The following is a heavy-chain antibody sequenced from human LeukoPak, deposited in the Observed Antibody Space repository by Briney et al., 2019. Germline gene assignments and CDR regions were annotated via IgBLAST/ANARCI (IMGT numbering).Heavy chain of an antibody. CDR3: ARDRGGIVGGWFDY. V-gene: IGHV1-69*05. Sequence: ASVKVSCKASGGTFSSYAISWVRQAPGQGLGWMGGIIPIFGTANYAQKFQGRVTITTDESTSTAYMELSSLRSEDTAVYYCARDRGGIVGGWFDYWGQGTLVTVSS. CDR1: GGTFSSYA. CDR2: IIPIFGTA. J-gene: IGHJ4*02. D-gene: IGHD1-26*01.